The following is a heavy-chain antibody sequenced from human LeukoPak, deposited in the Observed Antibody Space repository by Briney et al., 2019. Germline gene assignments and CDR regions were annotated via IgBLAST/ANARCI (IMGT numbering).Heavy chain of an antibody. Sequence: SEALSLTCTVSGGSISSSSYYWGWIRQPPGKGLEWIGSIYYSGSTYYNPSLKSRVTISVDTSKNQFSLKLSSVTAADTAVYHCARAEIGPDAFDIWGQGTMVTVSS. J-gene: IGHJ3*02. D-gene: IGHD3-22*01. CDR2: IYYSGST. CDR1: GGSISSSSYY. CDR3: ARAEIGPDAFDI. V-gene: IGHV4-39*07.